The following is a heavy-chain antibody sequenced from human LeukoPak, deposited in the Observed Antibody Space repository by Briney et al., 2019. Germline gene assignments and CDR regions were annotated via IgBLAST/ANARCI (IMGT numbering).Heavy chain of an antibody. J-gene: IGHJ4*02. V-gene: IGHV3-30-3*01. CDR2: ISYDGSNK. CDR1: GFTFSSYA. Sequence: GGSLRLSCAASGFTFSSYAMHWVRQAPGKGLEWVAVISYDGSNKYYADSVKGRFTISRDNSKNTLYLQMNSLRAEDTAVYYCARDVGAVAGTLDYWGQGTLVTVSS. D-gene: IGHD6-19*01. CDR3: ARDVGAVAGTLDY.